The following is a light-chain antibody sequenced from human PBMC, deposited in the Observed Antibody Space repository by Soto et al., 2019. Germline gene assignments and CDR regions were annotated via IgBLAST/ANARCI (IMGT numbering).Light chain of an antibody. CDR3: QQYYSDFFT. J-gene: IGKJ2*01. CDR2: WAS. V-gene: IGKV4-1*01. Sequence: DIVMTQSPDSLAVSLGERATISCKSSQSLLFSSNNKTYLTWYQHRPGQPPKMLIFWASARESVVPERFSGSGSETDFTLTISGLQPEDAAVYYCQQYYSDFFTFGQGTRLEIK. CDR1: QSLLFSSNNKTY.